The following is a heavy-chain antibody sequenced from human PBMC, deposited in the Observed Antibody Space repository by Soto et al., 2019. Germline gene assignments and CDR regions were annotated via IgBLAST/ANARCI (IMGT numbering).Heavy chain of an antibody. CDR1: GFTFSSYS. CDR3: ARVSAEEIVVPAAMILYYYYYYMGV. D-gene: IGHD2-2*01. J-gene: IGHJ6*03. Sequence: EVQLVESGGGLVKPGGSLRLSCAASGFTFSSYSMNWVRQAPGKGLEWVSSISSSSSYIYYADSVKGRFTISRDNAKNSLYLQMNSLRAEDTAVYYCARVSAEEIVVPAAMILYYYYYYMGVWGKGTPVTVSS. V-gene: IGHV3-21*01. CDR2: ISSSSSYI.